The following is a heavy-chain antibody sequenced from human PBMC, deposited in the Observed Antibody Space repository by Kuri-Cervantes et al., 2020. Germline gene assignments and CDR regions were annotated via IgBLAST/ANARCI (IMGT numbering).Heavy chain of an antibody. D-gene: IGHD2-21*01. J-gene: IGHJ6*03. Sequence: SETLSLTCAVYGGSFSGYYWSWIRQPPGKGLEWIGEINHSGSTNYNPSLKSRVTISVDTSKNQFSLKLSSVTAADTAVYYCARGGPIVVVDYYYYMDVWGKGTTVTVSS. CDR2: INHSGST. V-gene: IGHV4-34*01. CDR3: ARGGPIVVVDYYYYMDV. CDR1: GGSFSGYY.